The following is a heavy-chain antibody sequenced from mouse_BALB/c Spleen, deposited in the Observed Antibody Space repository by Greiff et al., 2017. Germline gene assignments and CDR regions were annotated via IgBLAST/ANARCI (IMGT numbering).Heavy chain of an antibody. J-gene: IGHJ4*01. Sequence: VQLKESGGGLVKPGGSLKLSCAASGFTFSSYTMSWVRQTPEKRLEWVATISSGGSYTYYPDSVKGRFTISRDNAKNTLYLQMSSLKSEDTAMYYCTRGTYITTVVATRMDYWGQGTSVTVSS. D-gene: IGHD1-1*01. V-gene: IGHV5-6-4*01. CDR3: TRGTYITTVVATRMDY. CDR2: ISSGGSYT. CDR1: GFTFSSYT.